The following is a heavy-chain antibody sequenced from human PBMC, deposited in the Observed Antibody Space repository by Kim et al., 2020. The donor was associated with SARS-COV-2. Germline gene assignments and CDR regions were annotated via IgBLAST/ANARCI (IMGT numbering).Heavy chain of an antibody. V-gene: IGHV3-30-3*01. CDR3: ARVVVPAAILGPFDY. D-gene: IGHD2-2*01. Sequence: GGSLRLSCAASGFTFSSYAMHWVRQAPGKGLEWVAVISYDGSNKYYADSVKGRFTISRDNSKNTLYLQMNSLRAEDTAVYYCARVVVPAAILGPFDYWGQGTLVTVSS. CDR1: GFTFSSYA. J-gene: IGHJ4*02. CDR2: ISYDGSNK.